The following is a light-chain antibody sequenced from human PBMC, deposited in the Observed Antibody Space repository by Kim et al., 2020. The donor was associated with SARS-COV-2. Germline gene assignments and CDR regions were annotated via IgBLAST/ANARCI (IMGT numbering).Light chain of an antibody. CDR2: QNT. CDR1: KLEVKY. V-gene: IGLV3-1*01. J-gene: IGLJ2*01. CDR3: QTWDSSSVI. Sequence: SSSPGKTARITGCGDKLEVKYVCLYQRKAGQSPVLLINQNTTGPSGIPERFSGSNSGNTATLTISGTQAMDEADYYCQTWDSSSVIFGGGTQLTVL.